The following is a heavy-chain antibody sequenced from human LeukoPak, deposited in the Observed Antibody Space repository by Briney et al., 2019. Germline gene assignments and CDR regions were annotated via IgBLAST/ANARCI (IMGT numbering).Heavy chain of an antibody. V-gene: IGHV4-34*01. CDR2: INHSGST. CDR3: ARGTSKKAKHYYGSGSYPSRQGGMDV. J-gene: IGHJ6*02. D-gene: IGHD3-10*01. Sequence: GSLRLFCAASGFTLSDYYVSWIRQPPGKGLEWIGEINHSGSTNYNPSLKSRVTISVDTSKNQFSLKLSSVTAADTAVYYCARGTSKKAKHYYGSGSYPSRQGGMDVWVQATTVTVSS. CDR1: GFTLSDYY.